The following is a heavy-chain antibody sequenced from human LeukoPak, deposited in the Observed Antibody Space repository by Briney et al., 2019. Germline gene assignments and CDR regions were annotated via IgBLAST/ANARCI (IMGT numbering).Heavy chain of an antibody. D-gene: IGHD3-10*01. CDR3: AKVRPADAWFGEFDIDF. V-gene: IGHV1-46*01. CDR1: GYTFTSYY. Sequence: ASVKVSCKASGYTFTSYYMHWVRQAPGQGLEWMGIINPSGGSTSYSQKFQGRVTMTRDTSTSTVYMELSSLRSEDTAVYYCAKVRPADAWFGEFDIDFWGQGILVTVSS. J-gene: IGHJ4*02. CDR2: INPSGGST.